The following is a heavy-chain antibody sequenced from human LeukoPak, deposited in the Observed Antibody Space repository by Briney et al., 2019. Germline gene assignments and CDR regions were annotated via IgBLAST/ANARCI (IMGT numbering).Heavy chain of an antibody. D-gene: IGHD2-2*01. J-gene: IGHJ4*02. CDR2: IIPIFGTA. CDR1: GGTFSSYA. Sequence: ASVKVSCKASGGTFSSYAISWVRQAPGRGLEWMGGIIPIFGTANYAQKFQGRVTITADESTSTAYMELSSLRSEDTAVYYCARGLPPYCSSTSCYLNYWGQGTLVTVSS. V-gene: IGHV1-69*13. CDR3: ARGLPPYCSSTSCYLNY.